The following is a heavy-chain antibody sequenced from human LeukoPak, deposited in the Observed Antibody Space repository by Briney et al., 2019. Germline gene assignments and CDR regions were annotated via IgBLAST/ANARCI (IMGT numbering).Heavy chain of an antibody. J-gene: IGHJ4*02. CDR3: ARDSGIPPATFDY. D-gene: IGHD2-15*01. CDR1: GFTFSSYW. CDR2: INSDGSST. V-gene: IGHV3-74*01. Sequence: PGGSLRLSCAASGFTFSSYWMHWVRQAPGKGLVWVSRINSDGSSTSYADSVKGRFTISRDNAKNTLYLQMKSLRAEDTAVYYCARDSGIPPATFDYWGQGTLVTVSS.